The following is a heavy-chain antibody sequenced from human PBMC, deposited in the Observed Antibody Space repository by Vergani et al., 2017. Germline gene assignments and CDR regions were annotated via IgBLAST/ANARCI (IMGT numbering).Heavy chain of an antibody. Sequence: EVQLLESGGGLVQPGGSLRLSCAASGFTFSSYAMSWVRQAPGKGLEWVSAISGSGGSTYYADSVKGRLTISRDNSKNTLYLQMNSLRAEDTAVYYCANMEGLPRQSEGNVFDYWGQGTLVTVSS. V-gene: IGHV3-23*01. CDR1: GFTFSSYA. D-gene: IGHD1-1*01. CDR2: ISGSGGST. CDR3: ANMEGLPRQSEGNVFDY. J-gene: IGHJ4*02.